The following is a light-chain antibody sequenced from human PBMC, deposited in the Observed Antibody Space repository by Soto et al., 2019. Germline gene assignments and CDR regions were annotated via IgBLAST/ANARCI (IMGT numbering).Light chain of an antibody. J-gene: IGKJ1*01. V-gene: IGKV2-28*01. CDR3: MQALQTPWT. CDR1: QSLLHSNGYNY. CDR2: LCS. Sequence: DSVMTQSPLSLPVTPGEPASISCRSSQSLLHSNGYNYLDWYLQKPGQSPQLLIYLCSHRASGVPDRFSGSGSGTDFTLKISRVEAEDVGVYYCMQALQTPWTFGQGTKVEI.